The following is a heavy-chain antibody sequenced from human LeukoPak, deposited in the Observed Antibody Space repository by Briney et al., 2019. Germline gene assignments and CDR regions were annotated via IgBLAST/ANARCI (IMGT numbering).Heavy chain of an antibody. V-gene: IGHV3-23*01. D-gene: IGHD2-8*02. CDR3: AKVSCTGGTCSSFDY. CDR1: GFTFSSFV. CDR2: ISGSGVYK. J-gene: IGHJ4*02. Sequence: GGSLRLSCGASGFTFSSFVMSWVRQAPGKGLEWVSSISGSGVYKYYTDSVKGRFTISRDNSKNTLYVQMNSLRAEDAAVYYCAKVSCTGGTCSSFDYWGQGTLATVS.